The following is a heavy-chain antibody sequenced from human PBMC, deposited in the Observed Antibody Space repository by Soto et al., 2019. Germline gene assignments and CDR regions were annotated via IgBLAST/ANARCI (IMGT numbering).Heavy chain of an antibody. Sequence: ASVKVSCKASGYTFTGYYMHWVRQAPGQGLEWMGWINPNSGGTNYAQKFQGWVTMTRDTSISTAYMELSRLRSDDTAVYYCARDPHDYGGNSDYYYGMDVWGQGTTVTVSS. CDR3: ARDPHDYGGNSDYYYGMDV. CDR1: GYTFTGYY. CDR2: INPNSGGT. J-gene: IGHJ6*02. V-gene: IGHV1-2*04. D-gene: IGHD4-17*01.